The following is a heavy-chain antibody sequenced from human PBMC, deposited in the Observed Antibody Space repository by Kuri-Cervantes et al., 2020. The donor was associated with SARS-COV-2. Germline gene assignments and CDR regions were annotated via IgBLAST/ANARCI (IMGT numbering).Heavy chain of an antibody. V-gene: IGHV1-69*05. D-gene: IGHD3-22*01. CDR2: IIPIFGST. Sequence: SVKVSCKAGGTISSSAISWVRQAPGEGLEWMGGIIPIFGSTHFAQKFQGRLTITTDGSTSTAYMELSSLRSDDTAFYYCATKDYYVNSGYNYWGQGTRVTVSS. CDR1: GGTISSSA. J-gene: IGHJ4*02. CDR3: ATKDYYVNSGYNY.